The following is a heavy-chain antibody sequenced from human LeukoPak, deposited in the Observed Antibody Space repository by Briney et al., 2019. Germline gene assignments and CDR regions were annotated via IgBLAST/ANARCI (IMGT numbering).Heavy chain of an antibody. J-gene: IGHJ6*03. CDR2: INHSGST. D-gene: IGHD1-26*01. Sequence: SETLSLTCAVSGGSLSGYYWSWIRQPPGKGQEWIGEINHSGSTNYNPSLKSRVTISVDTSKNQFSLKLSSVTAADTAVYYCARQGSSVGAKYYYYYMDVWGKGTTVTISS. CDR3: ARQGSSVGAKYYYYYMDV. V-gene: IGHV4-34*01. CDR1: GGSLSGYY.